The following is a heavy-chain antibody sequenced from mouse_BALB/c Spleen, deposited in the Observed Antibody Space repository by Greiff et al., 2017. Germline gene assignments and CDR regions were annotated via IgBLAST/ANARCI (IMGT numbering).Heavy chain of an antibody. CDR2: IWRGGST. J-gene: IGHJ4*01. Sequence: VQLQQSGPSLVQPSQSLSITCTVSGFSLTSYGVHWVRQSPGKGLEWLGVIWRGGSTDYNAAFMSRLSTTKDNSKSQVFFKMNSLQADDTAIYYCAKNLDGYYPFYAMDYWGQGTSVTVSS. V-gene: IGHV2-5-1*01. D-gene: IGHD2-3*01. CDR3: AKNLDGYYPFYAMDY. CDR1: GFSLTSYG.